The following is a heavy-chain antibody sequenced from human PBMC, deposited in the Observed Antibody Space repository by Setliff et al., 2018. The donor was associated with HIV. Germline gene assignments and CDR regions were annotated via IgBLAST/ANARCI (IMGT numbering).Heavy chain of an antibody. CDR2: VYHTGRA. D-gene: IGHD3-22*01. CDR1: GYAIDNGYT. CDR3: ARTPEDYDQYFFDR. J-gene: IGHJ4*02. Sequence: SETLSLTCSVPGYAIDNGYTWGWVRQSPGKGLEWIGNVYHTGRAFYNPSLQSRVTISVDTSKNQFSLKLTSVTAADTAVYYCARTPEDYDQYFFDRWGQGTLVTVSS. V-gene: IGHV4-38-2*01.